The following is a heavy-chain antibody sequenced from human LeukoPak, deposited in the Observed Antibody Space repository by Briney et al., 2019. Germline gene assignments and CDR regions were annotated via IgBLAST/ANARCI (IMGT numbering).Heavy chain of an antibody. D-gene: IGHD5-18*01. CDR2: IYYSGST. CDR1: GGSISSYY. CDR3: ARVGGYSYGYFDY. J-gene: IGHJ4*02. Sequence: SETLSLTCTVSGGSISSYYWSWIRQPPGKGLEWIGYIYYSGSTNYNPSLKGRVTISVDTSKDQFSLKLSSVTAADTAVYYCARVGGYSYGYFDYWGQGTLVTVSS. V-gene: IGHV4-59*01.